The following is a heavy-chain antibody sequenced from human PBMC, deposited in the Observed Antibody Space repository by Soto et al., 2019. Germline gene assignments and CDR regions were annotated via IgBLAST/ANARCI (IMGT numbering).Heavy chain of an antibody. CDR2: IYYTGST. CDR3: ARHRGSGPGTAAALLDY. CDR1: GGSISSTSYY. Sequence: QLQLQESGPGLVKPSETLSLTCTVSGGSISSTSYYWGWIRQPPRKGLESIGKIYYTGSTYYNPSVKSRVTMSVDTSKNQFTLKLRSVTAADTAVYYCARHRGSGPGTAAALLDYWGQGTLVTVSS. V-gene: IGHV4-39*01. J-gene: IGHJ4*02. D-gene: IGHD6-13*01.